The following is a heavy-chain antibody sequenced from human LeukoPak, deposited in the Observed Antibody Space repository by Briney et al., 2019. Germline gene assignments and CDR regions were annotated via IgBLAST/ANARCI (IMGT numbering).Heavy chain of an antibody. V-gene: IGHV3-21*01. J-gene: IGHJ3*02. D-gene: IGHD2-15*01. CDR3: ARVDRGGYCSGGSCSGAFDI. Sequence: PGGSLRLSCAASGFTFSSYSMNWVRQAPGKGLEWVSSISSSSYIYYADSVKGRFTISRDNAKNSLYLQMNSLRAEDTAVYYCARVDRGGYCSGGSCSGAFDIWGQGTMVTVSS. CDR1: GFTFSSYS. CDR2: ISSSSYI.